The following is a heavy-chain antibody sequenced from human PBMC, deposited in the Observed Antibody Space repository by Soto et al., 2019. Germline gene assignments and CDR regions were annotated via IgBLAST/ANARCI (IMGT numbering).Heavy chain of an antibody. Sequence: QVQLVQSGAEVKKPGASVQVSCKASGYTFTSYGISWVRQAPGQGLAWMGWISAYNGNTNYAQKLQGRVTMTTDTATSTAYMELRSLRSDDTAVYYCAREQLVPTYYYYGMDVWGQGTTVTVSS. V-gene: IGHV1-18*01. J-gene: IGHJ6*02. CDR2: ISAYNGNT. CDR3: AREQLVPTYYYYGMDV. CDR1: GYTFTSYG. D-gene: IGHD6-6*01.